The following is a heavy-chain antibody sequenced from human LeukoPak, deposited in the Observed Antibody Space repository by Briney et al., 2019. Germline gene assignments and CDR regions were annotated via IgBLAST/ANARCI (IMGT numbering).Heavy chain of an antibody. D-gene: IGHD5-18*01. CDR1: GYSFTSYG. CDR3: ARGMGYSYGHPQGAFDI. Sequence: GASVKVSCKASGYSFTSYGFNWVRQAPGQGREGMGWMSAYNGKTNYAHSLQGRVTVTADTSTSTAYMELRSLRSEDTAVYYCARGMGYSYGHPQGAFDIWGQGTMVTVSS. J-gene: IGHJ3*02. V-gene: IGHV1-18*01. CDR2: MSAYNGKT.